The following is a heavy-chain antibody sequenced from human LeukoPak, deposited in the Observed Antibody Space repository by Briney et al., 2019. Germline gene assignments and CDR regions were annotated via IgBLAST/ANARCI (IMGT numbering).Heavy chain of an antibody. V-gene: IGHV3-30*18. CDR3: AKDQVRSIAVAGRTVYYYYGMDV. D-gene: IGHD6-19*01. CDR1: GFTFSSYG. Sequence: SGGSLRLSCAASGFTFSSYGMHWVRQAPGKGLEWVAVISHDGSNKYYADSVKGRFTISRDNSKNTLYLQMNSLRAEDTAVYYCAKDQVRSIAVAGRTVYYYYGMDVWGQGTTVTVSS. J-gene: IGHJ6*02. CDR2: ISHDGSNK.